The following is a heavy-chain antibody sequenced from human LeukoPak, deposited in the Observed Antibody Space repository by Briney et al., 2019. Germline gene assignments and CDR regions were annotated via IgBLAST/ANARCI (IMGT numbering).Heavy chain of an antibody. J-gene: IGHJ3*02. CDR2: ISYSGST. Sequence: PSDTLSLTCTVSGGSIRGYYWNWIRQPPGKGLQWIGYISYSGSTNYNPSLKSRVTISVDTSRNQFSLKLTAITAADTGVYYCARTNTFDIGGQGTMVTVSS. CDR3: ARTNTFDI. CDR1: GGSIRGYY. V-gene: IGHV4-59*07.